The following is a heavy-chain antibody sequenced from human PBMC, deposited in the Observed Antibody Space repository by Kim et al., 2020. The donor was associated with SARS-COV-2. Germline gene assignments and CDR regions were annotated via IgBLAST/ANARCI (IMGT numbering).Heavy chain of an antibody. J-gene: IGHJ4*02. CDR3: ARAGRLFAAAAYYFDY. CDR2: IIPIFGTA. Sequence: SVKVSCKASGGTFSSYAISWVRQAPGQGLEWMGGIIPIFGTANHAQKFQGRVTITADESTSTAYMELSSLRSEDTAVYYCARAGRLFAAAAYYFDYWGQGTLVTVSS. CDR1: GGTFSSYA. V-gene: IGHV1-69*13. D-gene: IGHD2-2*01.